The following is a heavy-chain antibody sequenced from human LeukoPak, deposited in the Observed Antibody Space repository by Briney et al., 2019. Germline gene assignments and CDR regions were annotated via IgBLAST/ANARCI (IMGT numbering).Heavy chain of an antibody. V-gene: IGHV3-23*01. CDR1: GFTFSSCA. CDR3: AKSRFGGVIVDFDY. D-gene: IGHD3-16*02. Sequence: GGSLILSCAASGFTFSSCAMSWVRQAPGKGLEWVSAISGSGGSTYYADSVKGRFTVSRDNSKNTLYLQMNSLRAEDTAVYYCAKSRFGGVIVDFDYWGQGTLVTVSS. J-gene: IGHJ4*02. CDR2: ISGSGGST.